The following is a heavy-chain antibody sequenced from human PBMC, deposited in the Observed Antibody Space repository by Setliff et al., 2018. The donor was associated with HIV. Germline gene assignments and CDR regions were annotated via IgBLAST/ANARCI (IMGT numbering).Heavy chain of an antibody. CDR2: ISAYNGNT. CDR1: GSTFNNYD. J-gene: IGHJ4*02. CDR3: TRQTYYYGSGRYFPPDY. Sequence: GASVKVSCKSSGSTFNNYDIIWLRQAPGQGLEWMGWISAYNGNTNYAQKLQGRVTMTTDTSTSAAYMELSSLRSEDTAVYYCTRQTYYYGSGRYFPPDYWGQGTLVTSPQ. D-gene: IGHD3-10*01. V-gene: IGHV1-18*01.